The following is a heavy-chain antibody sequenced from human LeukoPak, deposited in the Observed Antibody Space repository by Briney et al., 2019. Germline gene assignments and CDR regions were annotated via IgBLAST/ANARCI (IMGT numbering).Heavy chain of an antibody. CDR1: GGSISSYY. V-gene: IGHV4-59*01. CDR3: ARDNYYYYWGGAFGI. Sequence: SETLSLTCTVSGGSISSYYWSWIRQPPGKGLEWIGYIYYSGSTNYNPSLKSRVTISVDTSKNQFSLKLSSVTAADTAVYYCARDNYYYYWGGAFGIWGQGTMVTVSS. CDR2: IYYSGST. J-gene: IGHJ3*02. D-gene: IGHD3-3*01.